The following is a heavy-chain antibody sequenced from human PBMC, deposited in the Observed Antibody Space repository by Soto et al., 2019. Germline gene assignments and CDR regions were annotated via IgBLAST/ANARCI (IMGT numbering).Heavy chain of an antibody. CDR2: VGGNGLDT. CDR1: GFIFSNSA. J-gene: IGHJ4*02. V-gene: IGHV3-23*01. CDR3: AGRTGYPFDY. Sequence: EVQLLESGGGLVQPGGSLRLSCAASGFIFSNSAMNWVRQAPGKGLEWVSAVGGNGLDTYYADSVKGRFTISRDNSKNSLYLQMNSLRAEDTAVYYCAGRTGYPFDYWGQGTLVTVSS. D-gene: IGHD3-9*01.